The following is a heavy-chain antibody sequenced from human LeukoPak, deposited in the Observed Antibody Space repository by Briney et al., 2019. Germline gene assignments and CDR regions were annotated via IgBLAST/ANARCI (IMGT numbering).Heavy chain of an antibody. Sequence: GGSLRLSCAASGFTFSSYWMHWVRQAPGKGLVWVSRINSDGSSTSYADSVRGRFSISRDNAKNTLYLQMNSLRAEDTAVYYCARLGGIAVTGAIDYWGQGTLVTVSS. CDR3: ARLGGIAVTGAIDY. CDR1: GFTFSSYW. J-gene: IGHJ4*02. V-gene: IGHV3-74*01. D-gene: IGHD6-19*01. CDR2: INSDGSST.